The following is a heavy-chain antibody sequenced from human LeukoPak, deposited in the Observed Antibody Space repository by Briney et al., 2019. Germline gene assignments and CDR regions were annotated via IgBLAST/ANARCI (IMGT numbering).Heavy chain of an antibody. J-gene: IGHJ5*02. V-gene: IGHV3-33*01. CDR3: ASYSSFP. CDR2: IWYDGSNQ. CDR1: GFIFNNYG. D-gene: IGHD6-6*01. Sequence: GGSLRLSCATSGFIFNNYGMHWVRQAPGKGLEWVAVIWYDGSNQYYADSVKGRFTISKDNSKNTLYLQMDSLRAEDTAVYYCASYSSFPWGQGTLVTVSS.